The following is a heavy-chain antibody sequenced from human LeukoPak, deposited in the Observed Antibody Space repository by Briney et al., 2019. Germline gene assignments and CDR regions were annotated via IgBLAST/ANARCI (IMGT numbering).Heavy chain of an antibody. D-gene: IGHD6-13*01. J-gene: IGHJ5*02. V-gene: IGHV3-23*01. CDR1: GFTFSSYA. Sequence: PGGSLRLSCAASGFTFSSYAMSWVRQAPGKGLEWVSAISRSGGSTYYADSVKGRFTISRDNSKNTLYLQMNSLRAEDTAVYYCAKDRSSSWYGGWFDPWGQGTLVTVSS. CDR2: ISRSGGST. CDR3: AKDRSSSWYGGWFDP.